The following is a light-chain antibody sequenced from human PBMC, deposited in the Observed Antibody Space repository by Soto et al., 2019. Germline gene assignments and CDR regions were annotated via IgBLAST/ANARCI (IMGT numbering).Light chain of an antibody. CDR1: QSVSSK. Sequence: EIVMTHSPATLSVSPGERAALSFSSSQSVSSKLALYRQRPGQAPRLVIYDTSTRATGVPARFSGSGSGTEITLTISSLQSEDFGVYYCHQYYIWPPPLFGGGTKVDIK. CDR3: HQYYIWPPPL. J-gene: IGKJ4*02. CDR2: DTS. V-gene: IGKV3-15*01.